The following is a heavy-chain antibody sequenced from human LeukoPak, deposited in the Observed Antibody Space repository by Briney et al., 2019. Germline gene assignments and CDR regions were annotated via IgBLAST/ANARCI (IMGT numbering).Heavy chain of an antibody. J-gene: IGHJ4*02. D-gene: IGHD1-26*01. CDR3: ASGRSNFRY. CDR2: ISGSGGDT. CDR1: GFTFTDSY. Sequence: GGSLRLSCAASGFTFTDSYMTWVRQAPGKGLEWLSYISGSGGDTNYADSVKGRFTISRDNAKNSLYLQMNSLRAEDTAVYYCASGRSNFRYWGKGTLVTVSS. V-gene: IGHV3-11*06.